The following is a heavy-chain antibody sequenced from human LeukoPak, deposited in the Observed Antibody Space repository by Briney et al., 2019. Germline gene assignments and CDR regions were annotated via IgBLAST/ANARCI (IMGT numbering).Heavy chain of an antibody. CDR3: ARINYGDYGSYYGMDV. J-gene: IGHJ6*04. Sequence: PSETLSLTCTVSGGAISSYSWSWVRQPPAKGLQWIADIYYSGSTKYNPSLKSRVTISVDRAKNQFSLKLNSVTAADTAMYYCARINYGDYGSYYGMDVWGKGTTVTVSS. V-gene: IGHV4-59*01. D-gene: IGHD4-17*01. CDR2: IYYSGST. CDR1: GGAISSYS.